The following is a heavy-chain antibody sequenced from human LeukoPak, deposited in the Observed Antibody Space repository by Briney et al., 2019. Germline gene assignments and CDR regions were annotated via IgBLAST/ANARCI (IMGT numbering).Heavy chain of an antibody. J-gene: IGHJ4*02. V-gene: IGHV1-2*02. CDR2: INPNSGGT. Sequence: GASVKVSCKASGYTFTGYYMHWVRQAPGQGLEWMGWINPNSGGTNYAQKFQGRVTMTRDTSISTAYMELSRLRSDDTAVYYCARGPANVDTAMVAPFDYWGQGTLVTVSS. CDR1: GYTFTGYY. CDR3: ARGPANVDTAMVAPFDY. D-gene: IGHD5-18*01.